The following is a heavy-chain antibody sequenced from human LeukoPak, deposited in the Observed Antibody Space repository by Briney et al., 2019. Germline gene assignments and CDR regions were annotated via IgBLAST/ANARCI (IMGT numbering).Heavy chain of an antibody. CDR3: ARDGFWSGYSIPSDAFDI. V-gene: IGHV3-30*03. CDR2: ISYDGSNK. D-gene: IGHD3-3*01. CDR1: RFNFDEYS. J-gene: IGHJ3*02. Sequence: GGSLRLSCVASRFNFDEYSMDWVRQVPGKGLEWVAVISYDGSNKYYADSVKGRFTISRDNSKNTLYLQMNSLRAEDTAVYYCARDGFWSGYSIPSDAFDIWGQGTMVTVSS.